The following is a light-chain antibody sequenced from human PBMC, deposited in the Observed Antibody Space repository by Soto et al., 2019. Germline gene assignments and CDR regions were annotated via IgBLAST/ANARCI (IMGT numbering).Light chain of an antibody. CDR2: GAS. CDR1: QSVSSTS. J-gene: IGKJ5*01. CDR3: QQYGSSPLLT. Sequence: EIVLTQSPDTLSLSPGERATLSCRASQSVSSTSLAWYQQKPGQAPRLLIYGASSRATGIPDRFSGSGSGTDFTLTISRLEPEDFAVYYCQQYGSSPLLTFGQGTRLEIK. V-gene: IGKV3-20*01.